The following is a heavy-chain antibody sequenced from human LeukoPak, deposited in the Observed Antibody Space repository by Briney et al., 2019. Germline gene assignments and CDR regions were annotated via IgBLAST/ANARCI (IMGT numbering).Heavy chain of an antibody. Sequence: GGSLRLSCAASGFTFSSYSMRWARPAPGKGLEWVSAISGSGGSTYYADSVKGRFTISRDNYKNTLYLQMNSLRAEDTAVYYCAKRLGYCSNGVCQEFDYWGQGTLVNVSS. CDR3: AKRLGYCSNGVCQEFDY. J-gene: IGHJ4*02. V-gene: IGHV3-23*01. CDR2: ISGSGGST. D-gene: IGHD2-8*01. CDR1: GFTFSSYS.